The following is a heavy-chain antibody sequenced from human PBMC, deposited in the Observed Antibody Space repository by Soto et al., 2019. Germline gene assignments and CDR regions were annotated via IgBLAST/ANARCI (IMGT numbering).Heavy chain of an antibody. CDR2: ISYDGSNK. D-gene: IGHD6-19*01. CDR3: AKTLWPDIAGAGIAIDY. Sequence: QVQLVESGGGVVQPGRSLRLSCAASGFTFSSYGMHWVRQAPGKGLEWVAVISYDGSNKYYADSVKGRFTISRDNSKNPRYLQINSRRAEDTAVYYCAKTLWPDIAGAGIAIDYWGQGTLVTVSS. CDR1: GFTFSSYG. V-gene: IGHV3-30*18. J-gene: IGHJ4*02.